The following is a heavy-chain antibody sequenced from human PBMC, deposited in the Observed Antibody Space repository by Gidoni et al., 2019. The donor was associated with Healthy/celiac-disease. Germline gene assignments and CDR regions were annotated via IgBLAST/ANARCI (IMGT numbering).Heavy chain of an antibody. V-gene: IGHV3-23*01. CDR1: GFTFSSYA. D-gene: IGHD3-16*01. Sequence: EVQLLESGGGLVQPGGSLRLSCEDSGFTFSSYAMSWVRQAPGKGLGVFSAISGSGVSTYYADSVKCRFTISRDNSTNTMYLQMNSLRAEYTAVYYCAKAVGDCRGEWHPSGRGYFDYWGQGTLVTVSS. CDR2: ISGSGVST. J-gene: IGHJ4*02. CDR3: AKAVGDCRGEWHPSGRGYFDY.